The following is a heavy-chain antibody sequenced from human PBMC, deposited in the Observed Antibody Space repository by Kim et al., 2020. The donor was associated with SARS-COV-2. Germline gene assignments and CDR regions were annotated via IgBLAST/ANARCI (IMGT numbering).Heavy chain of an antibody. CDR1: GVSSSSFY. D-gene: IGHD6-19*01. J-gene: IGHJ5*02. CDR2: ISNSGST. Sequence: SETLSLTCTVSGVSSSSFYWSWIRQPPGKGLQWIGYISNSGSTNSNPSLKSRVTISSDTSKNQYSLEVHSVTAADTAIYYCANTLAVTGTFWFDPWGQGTLVTVSS. V-gene: IGHV4-59*12. CDR3: ANTLAVTGTFWFDP.